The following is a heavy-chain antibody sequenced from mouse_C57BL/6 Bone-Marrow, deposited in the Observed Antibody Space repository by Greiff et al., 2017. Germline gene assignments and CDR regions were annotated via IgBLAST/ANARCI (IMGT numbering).Heavy chain of an antibody. D-gene: IGHD1-1*01. CDR1: GYTFTSYW. CDR3: ARRTVVALDYFDY. CDR2: IHPNSGST. Sequence: QVQLQQPGAELVKPGASVKLSCKASGYTFTSYWMHWVKQRPGQGLEWIGMIHPNSGSTNYNEKFKSKATLTVDKSSSTAYMQLSSLTSADSAVYDGARRTVVALDYFDYWGQGTTLTVSS. J-gene: IGHJ2*01. V-gene: IGHV1-64*01.